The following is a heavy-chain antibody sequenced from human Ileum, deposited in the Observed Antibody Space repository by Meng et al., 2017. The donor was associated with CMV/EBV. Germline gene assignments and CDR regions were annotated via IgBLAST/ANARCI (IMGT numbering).Heavy chain of an antibody. Sequence: KVYCEAAGYNFTAYYIHWVRQAPGQGLEWMGRINPNSGSTDYAQKFQGRITMARDTSISTIYMEVNRLTSDDTAFYYCTRKFGGYYDYWGQGTLVTVSS. D-gene: IGHD3-22*01. J-gene: IGHJ4*02. CDR1: GYNFTAYY. CDR3: TRKFGGYYDY. CDR2: INPNSGST. V-gene: IGHV1-2*06.